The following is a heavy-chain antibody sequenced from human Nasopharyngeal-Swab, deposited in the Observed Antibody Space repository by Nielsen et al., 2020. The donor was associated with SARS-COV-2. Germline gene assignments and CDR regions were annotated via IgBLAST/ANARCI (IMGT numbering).Heavy chain of an antibody. J-gene: IGHJ3*02. D-gene: IGHD6-13*01. CDR2: IYYSGST. CDR1: GGSISSYY. CDR3: ARESPAAGTAFDI. Sequence: GSLRLSCTVSGGSISSYYWSWIRQPPGKGLEWIGYIYYSGSTNYNPSLKSRVTISVDTSKNQFSLKLGSVTAADTAVYYCARESPAAGTAFDIWGQGTMVTVSS. V-gene: IGHV4-59*13.